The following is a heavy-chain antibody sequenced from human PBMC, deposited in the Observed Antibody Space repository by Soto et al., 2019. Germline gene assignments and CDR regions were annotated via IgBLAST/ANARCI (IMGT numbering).Heavy chain of an antibody. CDR3: ARDRSPYYYDSSGYPYY. V-gene: IGHV1-18*01. D-gene: IGHD3-22*01. J-gene: IGHJ4*02. Sequence: QVQVVQSGAEVKKPGASVKVSCKASGDTFTSYGFSWARQAPGQGLEWMGWISVYSGNTNYAQNVQGRVTMTTDTSTSTAYMELRSLRSDDTAVYYCARDRSPYYYDSSGYPYYWGQGTLVTVSS. CDR2: ISVYSGNT. CDR1: GDTFTSYG.